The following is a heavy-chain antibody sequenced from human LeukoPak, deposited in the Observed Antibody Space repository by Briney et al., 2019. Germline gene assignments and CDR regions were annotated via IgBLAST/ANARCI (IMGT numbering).Heavy chain of an antibody. CDR1: GYTFTSYY. J-gene: IGHJ4*02. CDR3: ARVNRFFDY. CDR2: INPTGGST. D-gene: IGHD1-14*01. V-gene: IGHV1-46*01. Sequence: EASVKVSCKASGYTFTSYYMYWVRQAPGQGLEWMGLINPTGGSTGYAQKFQGRVTMTRDMSTSTDYMELSSLRSEDTAIYYCARVNRFFDYWGQGTLVTVSS.